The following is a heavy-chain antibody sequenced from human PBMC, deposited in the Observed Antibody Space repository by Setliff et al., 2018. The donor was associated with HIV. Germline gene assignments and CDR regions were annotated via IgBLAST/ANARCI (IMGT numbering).Heavy chain of an antibody. V-gene: IGHV4-34*01. CDR2: INHSGST. CDR3: ARGRTYYDFWSGQDYYYYMDV. CDR1: GGSFSGYY. D-gene: IGHD3-3*01. J-gene: IGHJ6*03. Sequence: PSETLSLTCAVYGGSFSGYYWSWIRQPPGKGLEWNGEINHSGSTNYNPSLKSRVTISVDTSKNQFSLKLSSVTAADTAVYYCARGRTYYDFWSGQDYYYYMDVWGKGTTVTVSS.